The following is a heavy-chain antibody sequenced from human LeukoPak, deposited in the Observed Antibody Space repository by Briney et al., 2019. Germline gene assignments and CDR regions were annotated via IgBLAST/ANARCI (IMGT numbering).Heavy chain of an antibody. D-gene: IGHD4-17*01. J-gene: IGHJ4*02. V-gene: IGHV1-18*04. CDR2: ISAYSGDT. CDR3: ARQLNRGYGDYVDN. Sequence: EASVKVSCKASGYTFIGYYMHWVRQAPGQGLEWMGWISAYSGDTKYAEKFQGRVIMTTDTSTSTAYMEVWSLRSDDTAVYYCARQLNRGYGDYVDNWGQGTLVTVSS. CDR1: GYTFIGYY.